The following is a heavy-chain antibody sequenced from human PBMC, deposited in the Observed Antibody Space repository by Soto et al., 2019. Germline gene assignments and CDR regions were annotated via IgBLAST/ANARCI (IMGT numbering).Heavy chain of an antibody. D-gene: IGHD3-22*01. Sequence: ASVKVSCKASGYTFTSYYMHWVRQAPGQGLEWMGIINPSGGSTSYAQKFQGRVTMTRDTSTSTVYMELSSLRSEDTAVYYCALIGFVPITIIVVVTPSLYYYGMDVCDQGTTVTVSS. J-gene: IGHJ6*02. CDR3: ALIGFVPITIIVVVTPSLYYYGMDV. CDR1: GYTFTSYY. V-gene: IGHV1-46*03. CDR2: INPSGGST.